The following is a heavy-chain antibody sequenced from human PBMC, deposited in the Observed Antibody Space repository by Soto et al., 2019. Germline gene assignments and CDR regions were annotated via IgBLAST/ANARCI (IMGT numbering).Heavy chain of an antibody. J-gene: IGHJ3*02. CDR1: GYTFTSYG. CDR3: ASTAYYYDSSGYSLVAFDI. V-gene: IGHV1-18*04. CDR2: ISAYNGNT. Sequence: ASVKVSCKSSGYTFTSYGISWVRQAPGQGLEWMGWISAYNGNTNYAQKLQGRVTMTTDTSTSTAYMELGSLRSDDTAVYYCASTAYYYDSSGYSLVAFDIWGQGTMVTVSS. D-gene: IGHD3-22*01.